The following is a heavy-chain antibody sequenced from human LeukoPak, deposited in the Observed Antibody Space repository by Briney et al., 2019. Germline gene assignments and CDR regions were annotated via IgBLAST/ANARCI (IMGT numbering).Heavy chain of an antibody. Sequence: SETLSLTCAVYGGSFSGYYWSWIRQPPGKGLEWIGEINHSGSTNYNPSLKSRVTISVDTSKNQFSLKLSSVTAADTAVYYCARGRGLLWFGELLRPYFDYWGQGTLVTVPS. V-gene: IGHV4-34*01. CDR2: INHSGST. CDR3: ARGRGLLWFGELLRPYFDY. J-gene: IGHJ4*02. D-gene: IGHD3-10*01. CDR1: GGSFSGYY.